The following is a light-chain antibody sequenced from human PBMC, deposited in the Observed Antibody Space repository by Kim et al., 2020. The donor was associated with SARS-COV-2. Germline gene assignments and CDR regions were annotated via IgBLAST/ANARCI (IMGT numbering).Light chain of an antibody. J-gene: IGKJ4*01. CDR3: QQSYSTLT. V-gene: IGKV1-39*01. CDR2: AAS. Sequence: DIQMTQSPSSLSASVGDRVTITCRASQSISSYLNWYQQKPGKAPKLLIYAASSLQSGVPSRFSASGSGTDFTLTISSLQPEDFATYYCQQSYSTLTFGGGTKLEI. CDR1: QSISSY.